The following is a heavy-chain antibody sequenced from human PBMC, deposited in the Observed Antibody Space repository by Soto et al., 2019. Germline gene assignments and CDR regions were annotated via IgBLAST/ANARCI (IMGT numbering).Heavy chain of an antibody. V-gene: IGHV4-38-2*02. Sequence: PSETLSLTCAVSGYSISSGFFWGWTRQPPGKGLEWIASVSHSDGARYNPSLKSRVNISLDTSKNEVSLRLSSVTAADTAVYYCARDIRTSSEGYWGQGTLVTVS. D-gene: IGHD6-6*01. CDR2: VSHSDGA. CDR1: GYSISSGFF. J-gene: IGHJ4*02. CDR3: ARDIRTSSEGY.